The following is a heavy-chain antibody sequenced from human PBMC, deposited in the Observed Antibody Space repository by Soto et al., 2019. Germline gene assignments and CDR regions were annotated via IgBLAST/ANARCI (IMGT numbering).Heavy chain of an antibody. Sequence: GSLRLSCAVYGGSFSGYYWSWIRQPPGKGLEWIGEINHSGSTNYNPSLKSRVTISVDTSKNQFSLKLSSVTAADTAVYYCARMIVGAELYYGMDVWGQGTTVTVSS. V-gene: IGHV4-34*01. CDR1: GGSFSGYY. J-gene: IGHJ6*02. CDR3: ARMIVGAELYYGMDV. CDR2: INHSGST. D-gene: IGHD1-26*01.